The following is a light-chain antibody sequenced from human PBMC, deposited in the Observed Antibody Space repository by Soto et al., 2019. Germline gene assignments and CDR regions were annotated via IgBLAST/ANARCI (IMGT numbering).Light chain of an antibody. CDR3: AAWDDSLNGPGYV. Sequence: VLTQPPSASGTPGQRVTISCSGSSSNIGSNTVNWYQQLPGTAPKLLIYSNNQRPSGVPDRFSGSKSGTSASLAISGLQSEDEADYYCAAWDDSLNGPGYVFGTGTRSPS. CDR2: SNN. CDR1: SSNIGSNT. V-gene: IGLV1-44*01. J-gene: IGLJ1*01.